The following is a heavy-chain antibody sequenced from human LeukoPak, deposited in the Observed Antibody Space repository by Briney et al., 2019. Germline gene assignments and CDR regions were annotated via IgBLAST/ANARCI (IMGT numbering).Heavy chain of an antibody. J-gene: IGHJ4*02. CDR1: DSSITSTYY. CDR3: ARVLHAPYLIDS. CDR2: VFRLQTVRT. V-gene: IGHV4-38-2*02. Sequence: SETLSLTCTVSDSSITSTYYWAWFRQSPGKCLEWIATVFRLQTVRTFYNPSLESRVTMSLDPSQNQFSLNLTSVTAADTALYFCARVLHAPYLIDSWGQGTLVTVSS. D-gene: IGHD2-8*01.